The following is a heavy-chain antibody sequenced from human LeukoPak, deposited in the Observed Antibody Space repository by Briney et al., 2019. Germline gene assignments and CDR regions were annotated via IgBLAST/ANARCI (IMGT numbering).Heavy chain of an antibody. Sequence: SVKVSCKASGFIFSRSAVQWVRQARGQRLEWIGWIVVGSGNTNYAQKFQERVTMTRDMSTGTAYMELSSLRSEDTAVYYCAAGNYYDSSGYYPDAFDIWGQGTMVTVSS. CDR1: GFIFSRSA. CDR2: IVVGSGNT. CDR3: AAGNYYDSSGYYPDAFDI. V-gene: IGHV1-58*01. D-gene: IGHD3-22*01. J-gene: IGHJ3*02.